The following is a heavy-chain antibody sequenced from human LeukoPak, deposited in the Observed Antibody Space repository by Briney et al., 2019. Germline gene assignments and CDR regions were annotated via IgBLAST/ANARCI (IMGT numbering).Heavy chain of an antibody. CDR2: ISSSGDGV. D-gene: IGHD3-10*01. Sequence: PGGSLRLSCVVFGFTFSDFDMSWIRQTPEKRLEWVAYISSSGDGVYHVDAVRGRFTISRDNAKNSLYLQMNSLRDEDTAVYYCARDRSGGSGSSVSYWGQGTLVTVSS. CDR1: GFTFSDFD. J-gene: IGHJ4*02. CDR3: ARDRSGGSGSSVSY. V-gene: IGHV3-11*04.